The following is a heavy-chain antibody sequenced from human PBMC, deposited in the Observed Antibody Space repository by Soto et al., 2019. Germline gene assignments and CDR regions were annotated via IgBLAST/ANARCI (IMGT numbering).Heavy chain of an antibody. V-gene: IGHV1-69*08. CDR1: GGTFSTST. J-gene: IGHJ4*02. Sequence: QVQLVQSGAEVKKPGSSVKISCQASGGTFSTSTISSVRQAPGQGLEWMGRTIPIVDRAIHAQNFQGRVTMTADESMNTVYMEMFSLRSDDPAVYYWARAVAVTSILDSWGQGALVTVSS. D-gene: IGHD6-19*01. CDR2: TIPIVDRA. CDR3: ARAVAVTSILDS.